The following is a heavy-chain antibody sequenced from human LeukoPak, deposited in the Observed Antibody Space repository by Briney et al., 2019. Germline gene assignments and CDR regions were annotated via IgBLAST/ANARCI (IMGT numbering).Heavy chain of an antibody. CDR1: GYTFTNYY. V-gene: IGHV1-46*01. Sequence: ASVEVSCKTSGYTFTNYYIHWVRQAPGQGLEWMGIFNPSGGSTTYAQKFQGRVTMTRDVSTSTFYMEMSSLRSEDTAVYYCARAPEGSYQKAPNFDYWGQGTLVAVSS. J-gene: IGHJ4*02. D-gene: IGHD3-10*01. CDR2: FNPSGGST. CDR3: ARAPEGSYQKAPNFDY.